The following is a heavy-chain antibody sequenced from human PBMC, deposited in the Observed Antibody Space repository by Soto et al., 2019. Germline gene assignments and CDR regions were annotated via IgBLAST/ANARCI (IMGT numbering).Heavy chain of an antibody. V-gene: IGHV3-15*07. D-gene: IGHD2-15*01. CDR2: IKSKTDGGTT. CDR3: TTVYCSGGSCYLKNPIDY. J-gene: IGHJ4*02. Sequence: GGSLRLSCAASGFTFSNAWMNWVRQAPGKGLEWVGRIKSKTDGGTTDYAAPVKGRFTISRDDSKNTLYLQMNSLKTEDTAVYYCTTVYCSGGSCYLKNPIDYWGQGTLVTVSS. CDR1: GFTFSNAW.